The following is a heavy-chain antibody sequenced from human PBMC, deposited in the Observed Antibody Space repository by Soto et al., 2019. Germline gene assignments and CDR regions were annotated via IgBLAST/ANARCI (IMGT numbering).Heavy chain of an antibody. J-gene: IGHJ4*02. CDR3: ARDDITGTTGDYFDY. Sequence: QVQLVQSGAEVKKPGASVTVSCKASGYTFTSYGLSWVRQAPGQGLEWMGWISAYNGNTNYAQKLQGRVTMTTDPATSTAYMELRSRRADDTAVDYCARDDITGTTGDYFDYWGQGTLVTVSS. D-gene: IGHD1-7*01. V-gene: IGHV1-18*04. CDR2: ISAYNGNT. CDR1: GYTFTSYG.